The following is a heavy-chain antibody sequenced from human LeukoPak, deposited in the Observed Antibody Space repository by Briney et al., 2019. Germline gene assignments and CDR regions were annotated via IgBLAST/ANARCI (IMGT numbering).Heavy chain of an antibody. J-gene: IGHJ5*02. CDR2: FDPEDGET. V-gene: IGHV1-24*01. CDR3: AAIVGGSNWFDP. CDR1: GYTLTELS. D-gene: IGHD1-26*01. Sequence: ASVTVSCKVSGYTLTELSMHWVRQAPGKGLEWMGGFDPEDGETIYAQKFQGRVTMTEDTSTDTAYMELSSLRSEDTAVYYCAAIVGGSNWFDPWGQGTLVTVSS.